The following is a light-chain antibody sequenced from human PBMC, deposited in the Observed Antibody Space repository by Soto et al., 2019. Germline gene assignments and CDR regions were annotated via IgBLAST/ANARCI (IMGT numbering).Light chain of an antibody. J-gene: IGLJ2*01. CDR3: SSYAGREVV. Sequence: QSALTQPPSASGSPGQSVTISCTGTSSDVGGYNYVSWYQQHPGKAPKVMIYEVTKRPSGVQDRFSGSKSGNTASLTVSGLQAEDEADYYCSSYAGREVVFGGGTKLTVL. V-gene: IGLV2-8*01. CDR2: EVT. CDR1: SSDVGGYNY.